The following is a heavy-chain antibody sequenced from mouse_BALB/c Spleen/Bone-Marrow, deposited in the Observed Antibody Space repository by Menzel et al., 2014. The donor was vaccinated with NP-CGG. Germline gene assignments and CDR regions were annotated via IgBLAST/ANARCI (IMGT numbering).Heavy chain of an antibody. V-gene: IGHV1-7*01. CDR3: ARSPHYYDLDY. CDR2: INPSTGYT. D-gene: IGHD1-2*01. CDR1: GYTFTSYW. Sequence: VQLQQSGAELAKPGASVKMSCKASGYTFTSYWMHWVKQRPGQGLEWIRYINPSTGYTEYNQKFKDKATLTADKSSSTAYMQLSSLTSEDSAVYYCARSPHYYDLDYWGQGTTLTVSS. J-gene: IGHJ2*01.